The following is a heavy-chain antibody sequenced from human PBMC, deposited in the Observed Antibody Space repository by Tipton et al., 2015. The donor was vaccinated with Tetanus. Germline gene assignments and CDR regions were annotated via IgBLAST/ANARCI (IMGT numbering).Heavy chain of an antibody. CDR1: GGSISSFH. Sequence: GLVKSSETLSLSCTVSGGSISSFHWSWIRQAPGKGLEWIGNVYYTGNTNYNPSLKSRVTISTDPTRKQFSLNLRSVTTADAAVYYCAGLPLGGGYSAHHYFLHWGPGTLVTVSS. D-gene: IGHD4-23*01. CDR2: VYYTGNT. V-gene: IGHV4-59*01. CDR3: AGLPLGGGYSAHHYFLH. J-gene: IGHJ4*02.